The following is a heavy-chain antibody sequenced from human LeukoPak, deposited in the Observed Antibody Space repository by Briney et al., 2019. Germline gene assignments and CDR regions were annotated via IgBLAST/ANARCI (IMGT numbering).Heavy chain of an antibody. V-gene: IGHV4-4*02. Sequence: PSGTLSLTCAVSGGSTTGSDWCWWTWVRQPPGKGLEWIGEIYHSGSTNYNPSLKSRVTISLDKSKNQFSLTLTSVTAADTAMYYCATRYSVWPKWGPGTLVTVSS. CDR3: ATRYSVWPK. J-gene: IGHJ4*02. CDR2: IYHSGST. CDR1: GGSTTGSDW. D-gene: IGHD5/OR15-5a*01.